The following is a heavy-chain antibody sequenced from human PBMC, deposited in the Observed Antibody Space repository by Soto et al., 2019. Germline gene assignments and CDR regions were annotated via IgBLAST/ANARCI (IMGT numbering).Heavy chain of an antibody. CDR3: ARHADYGDHAFDY. Sequence: SETLSLTCNVFGDSIRSAHYLWGWVRQPPGKGLEWIGSIYHSGATFHDPYLRSRVTLSVDTTNNQFSLRLSSVTAADTAVYYCARHADYGDHAFDYWGQGTLVTVSS. D-gene: IGHD4-17*01. CDR1: GDSIRSAHYL. V-gene: IGHV4-39*01. J-gene: IGHJ4*02. CDR2: IYHSGAT.